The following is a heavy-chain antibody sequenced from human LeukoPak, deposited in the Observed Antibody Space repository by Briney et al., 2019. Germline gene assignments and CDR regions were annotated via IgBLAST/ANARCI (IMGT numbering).Heavy chain of an antibody. V-gene: IGHV4-38-2*01. D-gene: IGHD2-2*01. CDR1: GDSITNGDY. J-gene: IGHJ5*02. CDR2: VYHSGST. Sequence: SETLSLNCDVSGDSITNGDYWAWIRQSPGKGLEWIGSVYHSGSTHYNPSLKSRLIISVDTSKNQFSLNLNTLTAADTAIYYCARNVSQADVVISANSPSNWFDPWGQGVLVTVSS. CDR3: ARNVSQADVVISANSPSNWFDP.